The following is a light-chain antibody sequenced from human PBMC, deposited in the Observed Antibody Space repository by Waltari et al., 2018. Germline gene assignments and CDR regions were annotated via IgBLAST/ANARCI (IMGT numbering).Light chain of an antibody. Sequence: SCRASQTVDTYLAWYQQRPGQAPRLLIYDTSNRATCIPDRFSGSGSETDFTLTISSLEPEDFAVYYCQQRRRWPLTFGGGSKVEI. CDR2: DTS. CDR1: QTVDTY. J-gene: IGKJ4*01. V-gene: IGKV3-11*01. CDR3: QQRRRWPLT.